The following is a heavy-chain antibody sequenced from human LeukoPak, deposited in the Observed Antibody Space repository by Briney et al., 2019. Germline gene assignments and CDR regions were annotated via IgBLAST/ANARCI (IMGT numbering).Heavy chain of an antibody. J-gene: IGHJ6*03. D-gene: IGHD3-10*01. CDR1: GGTFSSYA. CDR3: ASFTYGSGSYGDRYYYYMDV. V-gene: IGHV1-69*13. Sequence: SVKVSCKASGGTFSSYAISWVRQAPGQGLEWMGGIIPIFGTANYAQKFQGRVTITADESTSTAYMELSSLRSEDTAVYYCASFTYGSGSYGDRYYYYMDVWGKGTTVTISS. CDR2: IIPIFGTA.